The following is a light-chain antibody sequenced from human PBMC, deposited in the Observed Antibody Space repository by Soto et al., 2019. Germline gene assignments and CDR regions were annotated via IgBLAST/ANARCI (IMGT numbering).Light chain of an antibody. CDR1: QSVSSY. Sequence: EIGLTHSPATLSLYPGERATLSCRDSQSVSSYLAWYQQKPGQAPRLLIYGASTRATGIPARFSGSGSGTEFTLTISSLQSEDFAVYYCQQYNNWLGTFGQGTKVDIK. J-gene: IGKJ1*01. V-gene: IGKV3-15*01. CDR3: QQYNNWLGT. CDR2: GAS.